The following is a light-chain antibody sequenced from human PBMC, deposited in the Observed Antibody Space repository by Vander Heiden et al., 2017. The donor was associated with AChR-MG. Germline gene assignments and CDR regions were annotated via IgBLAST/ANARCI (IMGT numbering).Light chain of an antibody. Sequence: SVLTPPPSVSAAPGQKVPISCSGSSSNIGNNYVSWYQQLPGTAPKLLIYENNKRPSGIPDRFSGSKSGTSATLGITGLQAGDEAGFYCGTWDSSLSAGVFGGGTKLTVL. CDR2: ENN. J-gene: IGLJ2*01. CDR3: GTWDSSLSAGV. V-gene: IGLV1-51*02. CDR1: SSNIGNNY.